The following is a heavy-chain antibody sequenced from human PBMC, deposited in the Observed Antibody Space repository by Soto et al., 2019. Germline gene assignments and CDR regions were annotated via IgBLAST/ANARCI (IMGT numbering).Heavy chain of an antibody. CDR2: INHSGST. V-gene: IGHV4-34*01. CDR1: GGSFSGYY. CDR3: ARVESGFWSGYFALFDP. J-gene: IGHJ5*02. Sequence: SETLSLTCAVYGGSFSGYYWSWIRQPPGKGLEWIGEINHSGSTNYNPSLKSRVTISVDTSKNQFSLKLSSVTAADTAVYYCARVESGFWSGYFALFDPWGQGTLVTVS. D-gene: IGHD3-3*01.